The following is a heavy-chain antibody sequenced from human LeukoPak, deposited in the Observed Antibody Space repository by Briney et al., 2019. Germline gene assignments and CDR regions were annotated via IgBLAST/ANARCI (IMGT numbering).Heavy chain of an antibody. CDR3: ARAPGDAFDI. V-gene: IGHV3-64*01. CDR1: GFTFSSYA. Sequence: GGSLRLSCAASGFTFSSYAMHWVRQAPGKGLEYVSAISSNGGSTYYANSVKGRFTISRDNAKNSLYLQMNSLRAEDTAVYYCARAPGDAFDIWGQGTMVTVSS. J-gene: IGHJ3*02. CDR2: ISSNGGST.